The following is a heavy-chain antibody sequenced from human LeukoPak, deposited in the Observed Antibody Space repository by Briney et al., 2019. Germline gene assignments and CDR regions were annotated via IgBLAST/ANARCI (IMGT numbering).Heavy chain of an antibody. CDR3: ARVKAGYYYYMDV. J-gene: IGHJ6*03. D-gene: IGHD3-10*01. Sequence: GGSLRLSCAASGFTVSSNYMSWVRQAPGKGLEWVSVIYSGGSTYYADSVKGRFTIFRDNSKNTLYLQMNSLRAEDTAVYYCARVKAGYYYYMDVWGKGTTVTVSS. CDR1: GFTVSSNY. V-gene: IGHV3-53*01. CDR2: IYSGGST.